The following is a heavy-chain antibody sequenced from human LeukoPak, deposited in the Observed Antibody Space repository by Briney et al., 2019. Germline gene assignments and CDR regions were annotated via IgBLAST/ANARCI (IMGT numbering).Heavy chain of an antibody. D-gene: IGHD5-18*01. Sequence: SETLSLTCTVSGGSISSYYWSWIRQPPGKGLEWIGYIYYSGNTNYNPSLKSRVTISVDTSKNQFSLKLSSVTAADTAVYYCARGGGYSYRTPNWFDPWGQGTLVTVSS. J-gene: IGHJ5*02. CDR2: IYYSGNT. CDR3: ARGGGYSYRTPNWFDP. CDR1: GGSISSYY. V-gene: IGHV4-59*01.